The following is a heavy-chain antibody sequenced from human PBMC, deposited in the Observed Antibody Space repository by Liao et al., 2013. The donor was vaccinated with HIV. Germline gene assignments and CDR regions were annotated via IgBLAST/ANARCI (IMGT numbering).Heavy chain of an antibody. CDR3: ASLPRGQLIHAYFDY. Sequence: QLRLQESGPGMVKSSGTLSLTCTVSGGSMGGYYWSWIRQTPDKGLEWLGYVFHTGEAHYNPSLKSRVTVSVDTTENQFSLKLRSVTAADTAVYYCASLPRGQLIHAYFDYWGRGTRVSVFS. J-gene: IGHJ4*02. V-gene: IGHV4-59*01. CDR1: GGSMGGYY. CDR2: VFHTGEA. D-gene: IGHD3-16*01.